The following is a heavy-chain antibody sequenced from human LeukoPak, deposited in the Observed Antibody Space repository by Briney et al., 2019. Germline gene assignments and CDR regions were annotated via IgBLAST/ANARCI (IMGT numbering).Heavy chain of an antibody. Sequence: SETLSLTCTVSGGSISDYYWSWIRQPPGKGLEWIGEINHSGSTNYNPSLKSRVTISVDTSKNQFSLKLSSVTAADTAVYYCARHGDSSGLDYWGQGTLVTVSS. D-gene: IGHD6-19*01. CDR2: INHSGST. V-gene: IGHV4-34*01. CDR3: ARHGDSSGLDY. CDR1: GGSISDYY. J-gene: IGHJ4*02.